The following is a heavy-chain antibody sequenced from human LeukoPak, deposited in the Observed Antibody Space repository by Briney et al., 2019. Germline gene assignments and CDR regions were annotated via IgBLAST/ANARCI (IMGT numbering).Heavy chain of an antibody. V-gene: IGHV3-30*02. CDR2: IRYDGSNK. CDR3: AKDISLARIAVAGFSYFDY. D-gene: IGHD6-19*01. J-gene: IGHJ4*02. CDR1: GFTFSSYG. Sequence: PGGSLRLSCAASGFTFSSYGMHWVRQAPGKGLEWVAFIRYDGSNKYYADSVKGRFTISRDNSKNTLYLQMNSLRAEDTAVYYCAKDISLARIAVAGFSYFDYWGQGTLVTVSS.